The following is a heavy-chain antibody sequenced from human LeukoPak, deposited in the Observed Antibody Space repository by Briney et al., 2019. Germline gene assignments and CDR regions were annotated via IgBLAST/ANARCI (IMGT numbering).Heavy chain of an antibody. J-gene: IGHJ5*02. CDR2: TYYRSKWYN. CDR1: GDSVSSNSAA. D-gene: IGHD6-13*01. CDR3: ARGAGEVAAGGIFNVRLTLYNWFDP. V-gene: IGHV6-1*01. Sequence: SQTLSLTCAISGDSVSSNSAAWNWIRQSPSRGLEWLGRTYYRSKWYNDYAVSVKGRITINPDTSKNQFSLQLNSVTPEDTAVYYCARGAGEVAAGGIFNVRLTLYNWFDPWGQGTLVTVSS.